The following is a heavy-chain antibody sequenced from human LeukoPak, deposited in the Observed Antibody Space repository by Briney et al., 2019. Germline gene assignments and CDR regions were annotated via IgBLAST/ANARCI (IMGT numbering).Heavy chain of an antibody. V-gene: IGHV1-2*02. CDR2: INPNSGGT. CDR1: GYTFTGYY. Sequence: ASVKVSCKASGYTFTGYYMHWVRQAPGQGLEWMGWINPNSGGTNYAQKFQGRVTMTRDTSISTAYMDLSRLRSDDAAVCYCARDGGGCGESRNYYYYYYMDVWGKGTTVTVSS. J-gene: IGHJ6*03. CDR3: ARDGGGCGESRNYYYYYYMDV. D-gene: IGHD3-10*01.